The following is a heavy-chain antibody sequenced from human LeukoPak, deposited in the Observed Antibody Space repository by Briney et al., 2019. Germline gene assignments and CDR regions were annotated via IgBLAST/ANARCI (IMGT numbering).Heavy chain of an antibody. CDR3: SRYDFWSGLRS. CDR2: IDHSGTT. CDR1: GASFRNYY. D-gene: IGHD3-3*01. V-gene: IGHV4-34*01. J-gene: IGHJ4*02. Sequence: PSETLSLTCAVYGASFRNYYWSWIRQTPGKGLEWIGEIDHSGTTNYNPSLKSRVTISVDTSKNQFSLKLSSVTAADTAVYYCSRYDFWSGLRSWGQGTLVTVSS.